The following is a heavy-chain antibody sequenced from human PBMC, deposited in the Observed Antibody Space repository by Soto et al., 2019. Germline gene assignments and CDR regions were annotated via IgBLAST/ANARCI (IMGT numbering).Heavy chain of an antibody. J-gene: IGHJ6*02. CDR2: IYWDDDK. Sequence: QITLKESGPPLVKPTQTLTLTCTFSGFSLTASGVGVGWIRQPPGKALEWLALIYWDDDKRYRPSLKSRLTITKGTSKNQVVLRMTNMGPVDTGTYYCARDSYGSGYGMDVWGQGTTVTVSS. CDR3: ARDSYGSGYGMDV. D-gene: IGHD3-10*01. V-gene: IGHV2-5*02. CDR1: GFSLTASGVG.